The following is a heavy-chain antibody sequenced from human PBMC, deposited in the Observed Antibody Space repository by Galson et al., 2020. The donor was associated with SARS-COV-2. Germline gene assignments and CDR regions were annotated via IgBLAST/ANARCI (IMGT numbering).Heavy chain of an antibody. CDR3: ARDRLIAVAGYYYYYGMDV. CDR2: IYYSGST. V-gene: IGHV4-59*01. CDR1: ISSYY. J-gene: IGHJ6*02. D-gene: IGHD6-19*01. Sequence: ISSYYWSWIRQPPGKGLAWIGYIYYSGSTNYNPSLKSRVTISVDTSKNQFSLKLSSVTAADTAVYYCARDRLIAVAGYYYYYGMDVWGQGTTVTVSS.